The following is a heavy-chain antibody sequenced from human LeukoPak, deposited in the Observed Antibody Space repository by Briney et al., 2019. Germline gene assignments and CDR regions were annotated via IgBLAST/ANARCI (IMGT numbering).Heavy chain of an antibody. D-gene: IGHD2-15*01. CDR2: INPNSGGT. CDR3: ARERTLTSCYDY. J-gene: IGHJ4*02. Sequence: ASVKVSCKASGYTFTGYYVHWVRQAPGQVLEWMGWINPNSGGTNYAQKFQGRVTMTRDTSISTAYMELSRLRSDDTAVYYCARERTLTSCYDYWGQGTLVTVSS. CDR1: GYTFTGYY. V-gene: IGHV1-2*02.